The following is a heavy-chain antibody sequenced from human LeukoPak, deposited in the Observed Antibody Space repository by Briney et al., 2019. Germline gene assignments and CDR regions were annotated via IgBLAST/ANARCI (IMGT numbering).Heavy chain of an antibody. CDR3: ARGARCSSTSCYTVVYYYYGMDV. CDR2: INHSGST. J-gene: IGHJ6*02. Sequence: SETLSLTCAVYGGSFSGYYWSWIRQPPGKGLEWIREINHSGSTNYNPSLKSRVTISVDTSKNQFSLKLSSVTAADTAVYYCARGARCSSTSCYTVVYYYYGMDVWGQGTTVTVSS. CDR1: GGSFSGYY. D-gene: IGHD2-2*02. V-gene: IGHV4-34*01.